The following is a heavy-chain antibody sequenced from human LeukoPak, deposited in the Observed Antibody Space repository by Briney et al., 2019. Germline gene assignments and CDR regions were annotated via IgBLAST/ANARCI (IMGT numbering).Heavy chain of an antibody. D-gene: IGHD5-24*01. V-gene: IGHV1-2*06. Sequence: ASVKVSCKASGYTFTGYYMHWVRQAPGQGLEWMGRINPNSGGTNYAQKFQGRATMTRDTSISTAYMELSRLRSDDTAVYYCARGTDRDGYNYDYWGQGTLVTVSS. CDR2: INPNSGGT. CDR1: GYTFTGYY. CDR3: ARGTDRDGYNYDY. J-gene: IGHJ4*02.